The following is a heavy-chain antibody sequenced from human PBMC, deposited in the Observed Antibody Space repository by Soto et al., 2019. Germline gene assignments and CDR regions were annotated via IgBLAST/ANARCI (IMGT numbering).Heavy chain of an antibody. D-gene: IGHD2-2*01. CDR3: SRIEYQTAWYYHLDG. CDR1: GGSISSYY. J-gene: IGHJ6*03. Sequence: QVQLQESGPGLVKPSETLSLTCTVSGGSISSYYWSWIRQPPGKGLEWIGYIYYSGSTNYNPSLKRRVTISVDTSKNQFLPKPRSGTAADTAVYYWSRIEYQTAWYYHLDGWGKGTTVTVSS. CDR2: IYYSGST. V-gene: IGHV4-59*01.